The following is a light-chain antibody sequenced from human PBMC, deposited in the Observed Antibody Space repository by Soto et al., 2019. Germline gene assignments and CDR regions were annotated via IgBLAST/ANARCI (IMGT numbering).Light chain of an antibody. CDR2: EGS. CDR1: TSDVGTYNL. V-gene: IGLV2-23*01. J-gene: IGLJ1*01. Sequence: QSVLTQPASVSGSPGRSITISCSEATSDVGTYNLVSWYQQHPGKVPKLIICEGSKRPSGTSNRFSGSKSANMASLTISRLQAEDEADYFCCSYAGSGMFVFGTGTKV. CDR3: CSYAGSGMFV.